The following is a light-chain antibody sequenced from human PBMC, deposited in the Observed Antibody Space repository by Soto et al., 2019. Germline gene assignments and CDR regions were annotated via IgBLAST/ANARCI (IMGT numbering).Light chain of an antibody. J-gene: IGLJ1*01. CDR1: SSDIGAFNH. CDR3: SSYTSSSSYV. Sequence: QSALTQPASVSDSPGQSITISCIGTSSDIGAFNHVSWHQQHPGKAPKLTIYDVINRPSGVSNRFSGSKTGNTASLIISGLQAEDEADYYCSSYTSSSSYVFGSGTKLTVL. CDR2: DVI. V-gene: IGLV2-14*03.